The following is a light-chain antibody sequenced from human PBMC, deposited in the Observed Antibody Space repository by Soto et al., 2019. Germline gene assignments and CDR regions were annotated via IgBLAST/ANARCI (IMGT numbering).Light chain of an antibody. J-gene: IGLJ1*01. V-gene: IGLV2-14*01. CDR1: TSDIAVYNY. CDR3: NSYTSDSFYV. Sequence: QSALAQPASVSGSPGQSITISCTGTTSDIAVYNYVSWYQQHPGKAPKLLIYEVTSRASGVSHRFSGSKSGNTASLTISGLQAEDEAEYYCNSYTSDSFYVFGTGTKVPV. CDR2: EVT.